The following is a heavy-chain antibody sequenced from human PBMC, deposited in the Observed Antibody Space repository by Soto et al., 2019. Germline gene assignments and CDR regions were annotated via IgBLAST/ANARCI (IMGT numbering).Heavy chain of an antibody. V-gene: IGHV1-69*01. CDR1: GGTFSIYA. J-gene: IGHJ6*02. CDR2: IIPIFGTT. CDR3: ARERGYCSSTSCYEGLGYGMDV. Sequence: QVQLVQSGAEVKKPGSSVKVSCKASGGTFSIYATTWVRQAPGQGLEWVGGIIPIFGTTNYAQKFQGRVTITADESTSTGYMELSSLRSEDTAVYYCARERGYCSSTSCYEGLGYGMDVWGQGTTVTVSS. D-gene: IGHD2-2*01.